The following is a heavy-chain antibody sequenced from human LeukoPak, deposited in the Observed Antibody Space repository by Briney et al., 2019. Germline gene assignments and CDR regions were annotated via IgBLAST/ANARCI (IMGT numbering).Heavy chain of an antibody. V-gene: IGHV3-30*14. J-gene: IGHJ4*02. CDR2: ISYDGSNK. D-gene: IGHD6-6*01. CDR1: GFTFSSYA. CDR3: ARSSSSPNFDY. Sequence: GGSLRLSCAASGFTFSSYAMHWVRQAPGKGLEWVAVISYDGSNKYYADSVKGRFTISRHNSKNTVYLQMNSLRAEDTAVYYCARSSSSPNFDYWGQGTLVTVSS.